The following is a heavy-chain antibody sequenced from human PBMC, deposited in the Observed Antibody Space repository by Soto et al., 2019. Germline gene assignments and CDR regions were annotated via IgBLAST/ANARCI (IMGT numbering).Heavy chain of an antibody. Sequence: ASVKVSCKASGYTFSSYGVRWVRQAPVQGLEWMGWISAYNGNMKYAQRFQGRVTLTTDTSRGTAYMELRSLRSDDTAIYYCARDEEGDYYDSSGQFDFWGQGTQVTVSS. CDR2: ISAYNGNM. V-gene: IGHV1-18*04. CDR3: ARDEEGDYYDSSGQFDF. J-gene: IGHJ4*02. D-gene: IGHD3-22*01. CDR1: GYTFSSYG.